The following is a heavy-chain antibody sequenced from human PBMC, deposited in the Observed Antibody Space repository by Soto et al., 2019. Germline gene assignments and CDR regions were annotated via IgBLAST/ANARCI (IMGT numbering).Heavy chain of an antibody. D-gene: IGHD3-9*01. CDR2: IYYSGST. J-gene: IGHJ4*02. CDR1: GGSISSGDYY. Sequence: PSETLSLTCTVSGGSISSGDYYWSWIRQPPGKGLEWIGYIYYSGSTYYNPSLKSRVTISVDTSKNQFSLKLSSVTAADTAVYYCARGGFLTGYTFDSWGQGTLVTVSS. V-gene: IGHV4-30-4*01. CDR3: ARGGFLTGYTFDS.